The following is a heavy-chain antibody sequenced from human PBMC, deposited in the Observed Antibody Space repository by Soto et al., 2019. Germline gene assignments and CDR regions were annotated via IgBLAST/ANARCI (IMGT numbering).Heavy chain of an antibody. CDR3: AREKRRGYSGYDGKRYYYYYGMDV. V-gene: IGHV1-2*04. CDR2: INPNSGGT. J-gene: IGHJ6*02. Sequence: ASVKVSCKASGYTFTGYYMHWVRQAPGQGLEWMGWINPNSGGTNYAQKFQGWVTMTRDTSISTAYMELSRLRSDDTAVYYCAREKRRGYSGYDGKRYYYYYGMDVWG. CDR1: GYTFTGYY. D-gene: IGHD5-12*01.